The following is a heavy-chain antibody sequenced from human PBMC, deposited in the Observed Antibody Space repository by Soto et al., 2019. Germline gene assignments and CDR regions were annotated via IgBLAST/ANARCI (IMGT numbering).Heavy chain of an antibody. J-gene: IGHJ5*02. D-gene: IGHD2-15*01. CDR3: VRIRYQLPSSVLRLDP. Sequence: SETLSLTCAVYGGFLSESYWTWIRQPPGKGLEWIGEINHVGGTNYNPSLKSRVTMSVDTSQNQFSLRLISVTAADTAMYFCVRIRYQLPSSVLRLDPWGQGTPVPVSS. CDR2: INHVGGT. V-gene: IGHV4-34*01. CDR1: GGFLSESY.